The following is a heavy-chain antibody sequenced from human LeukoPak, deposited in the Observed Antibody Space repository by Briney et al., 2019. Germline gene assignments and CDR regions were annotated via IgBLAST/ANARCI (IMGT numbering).Heavy chain of an antibody. CDR1: TFSFTRYP. CDR2: ICAGGDGT. V-gene: IGHV3-23*01. J-gene: IGHJ6*03. D-gene: IGHD6-19*01. CDR3: ASAVAAPPFYYYYYYMDV. Sequence: GWSLRLSSAASTFSFTRYPLGWLRQAPGKGLDSLSPICAGGDGTYHADPVKGRFTISRDNSKNTLYLQMNSLRAEDTAVYYCASAVAAPPFYYYYYYMDVWGKGTTVTVSS.